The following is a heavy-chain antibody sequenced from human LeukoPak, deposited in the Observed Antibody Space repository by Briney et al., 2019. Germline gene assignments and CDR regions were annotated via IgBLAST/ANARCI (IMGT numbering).Heavy chain of an antibody. CDR2: ISGSGGST. Sequence: GGSLRLSCAASGFTFSSYAMSWVRQAPGKGLEWVSAISGSGGSTYYADSVKGRFTISRDNSKNTLYLQMNSLRAEDTAVYYCAKEILRDYDFWSGYYSGYFDYWGQGTLVTVSS. V-gene: IGHV3-23*01. CDR3: AKEILRDYDFWSGYYSGYFDY. J-gene: IGHJ4*02. D-gene: IGHD3-3*01. CDR1: GFTFSSYA.